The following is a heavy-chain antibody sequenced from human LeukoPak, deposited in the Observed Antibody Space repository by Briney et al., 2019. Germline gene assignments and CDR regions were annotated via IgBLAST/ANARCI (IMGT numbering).Heavy chain of an antibody. CDR2: IYWDDDK. V-gene: IGHV2-5*02. CDR1: GFSLSTSGVG. J-gene: IGHJ5*02. CDR3: AHRVGVYENNWFDP. D-gene: IGHD5/OR15-5a*01. Sequence: SGPTLVNPTQTLTLTCTFSGFSLSTSGVGVGWIRQPPGEALEWLALIYWDDDKRYSPSLKSRLTITKDTSKNQVVLTMTNMDPVDTVTYYCAHRVGVYENNWFDPWGQGTLVTVSS.